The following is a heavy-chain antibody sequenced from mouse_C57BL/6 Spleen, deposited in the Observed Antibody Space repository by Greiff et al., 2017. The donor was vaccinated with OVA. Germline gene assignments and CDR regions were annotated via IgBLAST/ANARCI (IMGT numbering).Heavy chain of an antibody. CDR3: ARHFYYGSSYVGWYFDV. CDR2: IYWDDDK. V-gene: IGHV8-12*01. J-gene: IGHJ1*03. CDR1: GFSLSTSGMG. Sequence: QVTLKVSGPGILQSSQTLSLTCSFSGFSLSTSGMGVSWIRQPSGKGLEWLAHIYWDDDKRYNPSLKSRLTISKDTSRNQVFLKITSVDTADTATYYCARHFYYGSSYVGWYFDVWGTGTTVTVSS. D-gene: IGHD1-1*01.